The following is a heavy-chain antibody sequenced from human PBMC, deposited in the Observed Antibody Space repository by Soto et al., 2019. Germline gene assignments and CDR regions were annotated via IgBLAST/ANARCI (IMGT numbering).Heavy chain of an antibody. CDR2: IIPSLDMA. CDR1: GDNFRTSA. D-gene: IGHD6-25*01. CDR3: ARGNAAAVPTGYFDY. J-gene: IGHJ4*02. Sequence: QEQLVQSGAEVKKPGSSVKVSCKASGDNFRTSARSWVRQAPGQGLQWLGGIIPSLDMANYAQQFQGRVAITADKSTTTVYLELNSLTSDDTAMYFCARGNAAAVPTGYFDYWGQGTLVTVSS. V-gene: IGHV1-69*09.